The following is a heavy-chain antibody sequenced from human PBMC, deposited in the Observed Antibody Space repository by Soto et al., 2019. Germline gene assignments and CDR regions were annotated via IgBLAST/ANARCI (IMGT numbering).Heavy chain of an antibody. CDR3: ARVRYNWNDAPDSDAFDI. CDR1: GFTFSSYA. J-gene: IGHJ3*02. D-gene: IGHD1-1*01. CDR2: ISYDGSNK. V-gene: IGHV3-30-3*01. Sequence: QVQLVESGGGVVQPGRSLRLSCAASGFTFSSYAMHWVRQAPGKGLEWVAVISYDGSNKYYADSVKGRFTISRDNSKNPLYLQMNSLRAEDTAVYYCARVRYNWNDAPDSDAFDIWGQGTMVTVSS.